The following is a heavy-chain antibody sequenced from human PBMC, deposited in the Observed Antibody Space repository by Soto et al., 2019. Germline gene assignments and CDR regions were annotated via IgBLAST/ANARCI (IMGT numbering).Heavy chain of an antibody. CDR2: IYYSGGT. D-gene: IGHD2-15*01. Sequence: SETLSLTCTVSGGSISSYYWSWIRQPPGKGLEWIGYIYYSGGTNYNPALKSRVTISVDTSKNQFSLKLSSVTAADTAVYYCARVVDASGTNFDYWGQGTLVTVSS. J-gene: IGHJ4*02. V-gene: IGHV4-59*01. CDR3: ARVVDASGTNFDY. CDR1: GGSISSYY.